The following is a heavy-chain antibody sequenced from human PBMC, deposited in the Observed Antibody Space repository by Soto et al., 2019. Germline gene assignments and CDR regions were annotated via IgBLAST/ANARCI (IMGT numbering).Heavy chain of an antibody. CDR3: ARAYYDSSGYYHWFDP. CDR2: INSDGSST. CDR1: GFTFSGYW. J-gene: IGHJ5*02. D-gene: IGHD3-22*01. V-gene: IGHV3-74*01. Sequence: GGSLRLSCAASGFTFSGYWMHWVRQAPGKGLVWVSRINSDGSSTNYADSVKGRLTISRDNAKNTLYLQMNSLRAEDTAVYYCARAYYDSSGYYHWFDPWGQGTLVTVSS.